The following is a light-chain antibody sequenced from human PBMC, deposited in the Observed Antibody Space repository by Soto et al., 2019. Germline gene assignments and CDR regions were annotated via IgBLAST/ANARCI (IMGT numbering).Light chain of an antibody. CDR3: VLYMGSGISV. J-gene: IGLJ3*02. Sequence: QTVVTQEPSFSVSPGGTVTLTCGLTSGSVSTSYYPSWYQQTPGQAPRTLIYSTNTRSSGVPDRFSSSILGNKAALTITGAQSDDESDYYCVLYMGSGISVFGGGTTLTVL. V-gene: IGLV8-61*01. CDR2: STN. CDR1: SGSVSTSYY.